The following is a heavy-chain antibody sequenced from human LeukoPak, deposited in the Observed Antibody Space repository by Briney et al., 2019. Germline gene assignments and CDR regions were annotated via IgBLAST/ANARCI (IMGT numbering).Heavy chain of an antibody. D-gene: IGHD1-1*01. CDR3: ARENWNDVRDY. Sequence: GGSLRLSCAASGFTFSRYGMNWVRQAPGKGLEWVSSISSSSSYIYYADSVKGRFTISRDNAKNSLYLRMNSLRAEDTAVYYCARENWNDVRDYWGQGTLVTVSS. V-gene: IGHV3-21*01. CDR2: ISSSSSYI. CDR1: GFTFSRYG. J-gene: IGHJ4*02.